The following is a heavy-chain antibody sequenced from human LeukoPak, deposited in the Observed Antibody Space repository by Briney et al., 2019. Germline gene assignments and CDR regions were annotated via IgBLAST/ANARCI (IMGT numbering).Heavy chain of an antibody. Sequence: GGSLRLSCAASGITISSYGMHWVRQAPGKGLEWMEVISYDGTYKYYADSVKGRFTISRDNSKNTVYLQMNSLRAEDTAVYYCAKAVAGIFRRPPDYWGQGTQVTVSS. CDR1: GITISSYG. J-gene: IGHJ4*02. D-gene: IGHD6-19*01. CDR2: ISYDGTYK. CDR3: AKAVAGIFRRPPDY. V-gene: IGHV3-30*18.